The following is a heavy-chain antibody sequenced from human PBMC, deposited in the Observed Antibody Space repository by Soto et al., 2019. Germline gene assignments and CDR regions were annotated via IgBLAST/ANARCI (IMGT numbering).Heavy chain of an antibody. CDR2: ISGSGGST. D-gene: IGHD2-21*02. CDR3: PKDWTAI. J-gene: IGHJ3*02. CDR1: GFTFSSYS. Sequence: EVQLLESGGDFVQPGGSLRISCAASGFTFSSYSMTWVRQAPGKGMEWVSTISGSGGSTYYKDSLKGGFTISRDNSKNTLYLQMNSLRAEDTAVYYCPKDWTAIWGQGTMVTVSS. V-gene: IGHV3-23*01.